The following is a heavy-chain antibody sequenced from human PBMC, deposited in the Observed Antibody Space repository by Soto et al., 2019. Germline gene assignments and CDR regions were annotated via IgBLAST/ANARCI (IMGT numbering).Heavy chain of an antibody. CDR2: MNPNSGAT. CDR1: GYTFSDHD. CDR3: ARVGGNWNDDYFDY. J-gene: IGHJ4*02. V-gene: IGHV1-8*01. Sequence: QVQLVQSGAEVKKPGASVKVSCKASGYTFSDHDINWVRQASGQGPEWLGWMNPNSGATGYAQNFQGRATMTRDTSKRTAYMELSSLRSEDTAVYYCARVGGNWNDDYFDYWGQGTLVTVSS. D-gene: IGHD1-1*01.